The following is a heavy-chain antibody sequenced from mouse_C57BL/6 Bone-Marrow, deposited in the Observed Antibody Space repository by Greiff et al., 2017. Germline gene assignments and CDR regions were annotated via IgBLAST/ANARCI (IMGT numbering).Heavy chain of an antibody. J-gene: IGHJ2*01. V-gene: IGHV10-1*01. Sequence: GGGLVQPKGSLTLSCAASGFSFNTYAMNWVRQAPGKGLEWVARIRSKSNNYATYYADSVKDRFTISRDDSESMLYLQMNNLKTEDTAMYYCVRQGYYGTLYYFDYWGQGTTLTVSS. D-gene: IGHD1-1*01. CDR1: GFSFNTYA. CDR2: IRSKSNNYAT. CDR3: VRQGYYGTLYYFDY.